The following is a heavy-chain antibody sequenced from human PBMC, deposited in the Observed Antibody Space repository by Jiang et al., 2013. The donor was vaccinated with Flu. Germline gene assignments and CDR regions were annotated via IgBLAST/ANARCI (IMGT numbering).Heavy chain of an antibody. CDR1: GGPIISEKSY. CDR3: ASQHWDHGVGSYYMSH. CDR2: IYYSGTT. Sequence: PGLVKPSETLSLRCSVSGGPIISEKSYWGWIRQPPGKGLEWIGSIYYSGTTYYNPSLKSRVTMSVDTSKKQFSLRLTSVSAADTAVYYCASQHWDHGVGSYYMSHWGQGALVTVSS. J-gene: IGHJ4*02. V-gene: IGHV4-39*07. D-gene: IGHD3-10*01.